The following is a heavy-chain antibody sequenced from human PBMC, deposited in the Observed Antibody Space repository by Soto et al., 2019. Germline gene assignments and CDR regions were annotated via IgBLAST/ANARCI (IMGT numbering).Heavy chain of an antibody. J-gene: IGHJ5*01. CDR1: GGSISVDSY. CDR2: IYHTGNT. D-gene: IGHD2-2*01. CDR3: ARDEYQLLSSVSWFDS. V-gene: IGHV4-30-4*02. Sequence: SDTLSLTCTVSGGSISVDSYWGWIRQTPGKGLEWIGYIYHTGNTYYNPSLRSRDSISVDKSKSQFSLKLISVTAADTAVYFCARDEYQLLSSVSWFDSWCQGTLVTVSS.